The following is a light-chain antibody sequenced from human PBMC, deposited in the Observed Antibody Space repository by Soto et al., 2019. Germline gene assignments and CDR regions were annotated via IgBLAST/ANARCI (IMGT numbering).Light chain of an antibody. Sequence: EMGMTQSPATLSVSPGERVSLSCRASQTVSRNLAWYQQKPGQAPRLLIYGASTRATGVPARFSGSGSGTEFTLTISSLQSEDFAVYYCQQYNNWPITFGQGTRLEIK. CDR3: QQYNNWPIT. V-gene: IGKV3-15*01. J-gene: IGKJ5*01. CDR2: GAS. CDR1: QTVSRN.